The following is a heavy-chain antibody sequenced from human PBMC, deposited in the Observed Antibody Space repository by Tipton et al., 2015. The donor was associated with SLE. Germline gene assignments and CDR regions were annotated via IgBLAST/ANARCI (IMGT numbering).Heavy chain of an antibody. CDR1: GGSISSHY. Sequence: GLVKPSETLSLTCTVSGGSISSHYWSWIRQPPGKGLEWIGYIYYSGSTNYNPSLKSRVTISVDTSKNQFSLKLSSVTAADTAVYYCARDHQQWLVGGYAFDIWGQGTMVTVSS. CDR3: ARDHQQWLVGGYAFDI. D-gene: IGHD6-19*01. J-gene: IGHJ3*02. V-gene: IGHV4-59*11. CDR2: IYYSGST.